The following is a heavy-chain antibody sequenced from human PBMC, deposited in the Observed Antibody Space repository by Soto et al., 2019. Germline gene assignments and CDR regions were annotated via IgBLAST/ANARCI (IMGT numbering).Heavy chain of an antibody. Sequence: PGGSLRLSCAASGFTLSGQTMNCVLQAPGKGLEWVSAISGSGGSPSYADSVQGRFTISRDNPKNTLYLQMSSLRVEDTAIYYCAKARCTSNTCYVPDHWGQGTLVTVSS. J-gene: IGHJ5*02. CDR3: AKARCTSNTCYVPDH. V-gene: IGHV3-23*01. CDR2: ISGSGGSP. CDR1: GFTLSGQT. D-gene: IGHD2-15*01.